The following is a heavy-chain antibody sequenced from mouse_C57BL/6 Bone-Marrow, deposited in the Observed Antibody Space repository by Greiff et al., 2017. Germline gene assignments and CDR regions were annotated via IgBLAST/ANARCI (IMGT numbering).Heavy chain of an antibody. Sequence: QVQLQQPGAELVKPGASVKLSCKASGYTFTSYWMHWVKQRPGPGLEWMGMIHPNSGSTNYNEKFQSKATLTVDKSSSTAYMQTSSLTSEDSAVYSCARGLLLYWYFDVWGTGTTVTVSS. CDR1: GYTFTSYW. J-gene: IGHJ1*03. V-gene: IGHV1-64*01. CDR3: ARGLLLYWYFDV. CDR2: IHPNSGST. D-gene: IGHD2-3*01.